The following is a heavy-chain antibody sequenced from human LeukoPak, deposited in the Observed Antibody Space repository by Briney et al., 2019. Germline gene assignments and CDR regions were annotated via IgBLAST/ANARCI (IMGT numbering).Heavy chain of an antibody. D-gene: IGHD6-13*01. V-gene: IGHV4-4*07. CDR1: GGSISSYY. Sequence: SETLSLTCAVSGGSISSYYWSWIRQPAGKGLEWIGRIYTSGSTNYNPSLKSRVTMSVDTSKNQFSLKLSSVIAADTAVYYCAREYSSSWSNWFDPWGQGTLVTVSS. CDR3: AREYSSSWSNWFDP. J-gene: IGHJ5*02. CDR2: IYTSGST.